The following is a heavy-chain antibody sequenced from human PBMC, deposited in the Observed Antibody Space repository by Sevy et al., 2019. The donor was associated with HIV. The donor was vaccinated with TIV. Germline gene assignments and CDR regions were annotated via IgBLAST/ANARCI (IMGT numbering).Heavy chain of an antibody. J-gene: IGHJ6*04. Sequence: GGSLRLSCAASGFIVSSNYMSWVRQAPGKGLEWVSVIYSGGSTYYADSVKGRFTISRDNSKNTLYLQMNRLRSEDTAVYYCVREGEQYPHWGKGTTVTVSS. CDR1: GFIVSSNY. CDR2: IYSGGST. V-gene: IGHV3-53*01. D-gene: IGHD3-16*01. CDR3: VREGEQYPH.